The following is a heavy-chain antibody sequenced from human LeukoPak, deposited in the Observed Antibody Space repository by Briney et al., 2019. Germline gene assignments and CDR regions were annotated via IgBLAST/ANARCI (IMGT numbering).Heavy chain of an antibody. Sequence: SETLXLTCTVSGGSISSSSYYWGWIRQPPGKGLEWIGSIYDSGNTYYNASLKSQISISIDTSKNQFSLRLTSVTAADTAVYYCARQTGSGLFILPGGQGTLVTVSS. D-gene: IGHD3/OR15-3a*01. CDR3: ARQTGSGLFILP. V-gene: IGHV4-39*01. CDR1: GGSISSSSYY. CDR2: IYDSGNT. J-gene: IGHJ4*02.